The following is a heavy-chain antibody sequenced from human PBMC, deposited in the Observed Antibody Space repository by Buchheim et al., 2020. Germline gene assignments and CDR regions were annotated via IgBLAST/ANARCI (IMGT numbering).Heavy chain of an antibody. D-gene: IGHD6-13*01. J-gene: IGHJ5*02. Sequence: EVQLVESGGDLVQPGGSLRLSCAASRFSFSRYWMHWVRQAPGKGLVWVARINSDGRLTNYADSVKGRFSISRDNGKKTVYLQRNSLIAEDTAVYYCAAEPDSSWFDPWGQGTL. CDR1: RFSFSRYW. CDR3: AAEPDSSWFDP. CDR2: INSDGRLT. V-gene: IGHV3-74*01.